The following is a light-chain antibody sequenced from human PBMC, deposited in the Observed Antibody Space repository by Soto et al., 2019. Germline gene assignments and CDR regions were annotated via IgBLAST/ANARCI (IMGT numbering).Light chain of an antibody. CDR3: LQDINYPWT. J-gene: IGKJ1*01. CDR2: GAS. CDR1: QSISSL. Sequence: DIQMTQSPSTLSASVGDRVTITCRASQSISSLLAWYQQKPGKPPKALIYGASNLQSVVPPRFSGSGSGTDFTLAISSLQPEDSATYYCLQDINYPWTFGQGTKVDI. V-gene: IGKV1-5*01.